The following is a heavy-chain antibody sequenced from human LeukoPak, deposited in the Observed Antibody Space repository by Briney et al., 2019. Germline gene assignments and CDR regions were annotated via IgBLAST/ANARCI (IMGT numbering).Heavy chain of an antibody. Sequence: GGSLRLSCAASGFTFSNYAMSWVRQAPGKGLEWVSSISESGDSTFYTDSVKGRFTISRDNSKNTLSLQMTSLRAGDTALYYCAKSGNGWGYWGQGTLVTVSS. D-gene: IGHD6-19*01. V-gene: IGHV3-23*01. J-gene: IGHJ4*02. CDR1: GFTFSNYA. CDR3: AKSGNGWGY. CDR2: ISESGDST.